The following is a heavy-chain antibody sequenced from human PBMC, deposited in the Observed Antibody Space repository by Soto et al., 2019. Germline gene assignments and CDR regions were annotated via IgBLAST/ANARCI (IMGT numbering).Heavy chain of an antibody. V-gene: IGHV1-69*02. Sequence: QVQLVQSGAEVKKPGSSVKVSCKASGGTFSSYTISWVRQAPGQGIEWMGRIIPILGIANYAQKFQGRVTITADKSTSTAHTVPRSLRPDATSEYYCARPDCNHPRGVLDYWCQGPLLTLSS. CDR1: GGTFSSYT. CDR2: IIPILGIA. D-gene: IGHD2-21*02. J-gene: IGHJ4*02. CDR3: ARPDCNHPRGVLDY.